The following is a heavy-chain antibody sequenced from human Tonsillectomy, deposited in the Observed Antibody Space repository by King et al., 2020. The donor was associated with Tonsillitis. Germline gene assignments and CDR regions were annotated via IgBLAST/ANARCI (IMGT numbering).Heavy chain of an antibody. J-gene: IGHJ4*02. CDR3: ARGSLDDFWSGYYPTSFDY. D-gene: IGHD3-3*01. Sequence: QLQESGPGLVKPSETLSLTCTVSGGSISSYYWSWIRQPPGKGLEWIGYIYYSGSTNYNPSLKSRVTISVDTSKNQFSRKLSSVTAADTAVYYCARGSLDDFWSGYYPTSFDYWGQGTLVTVSS. CDR2: IYYSGST. V-gene: IGHV4-59*01. CDR1: GGSISSYY.